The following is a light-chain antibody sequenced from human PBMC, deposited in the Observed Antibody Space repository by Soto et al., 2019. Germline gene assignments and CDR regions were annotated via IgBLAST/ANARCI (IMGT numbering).Light chain of an antibody. V-gene: IGLV1-40*01. J-gene: IGLJ2*01. CDR1: SSNIGAGYD. Sequence: QSVLTQPPSESGAPGQRVTISCTGSSSNIGAGYDVHWYQQLPGTAPKLLIYGNSNRPSGVPDRFSGSKSGTSASLAITGLQAEDEADYYCQSYDSSLSGSKFGGGTQLTVL. CDR2: GNS. CDR3: QSYDSSLSGSK.